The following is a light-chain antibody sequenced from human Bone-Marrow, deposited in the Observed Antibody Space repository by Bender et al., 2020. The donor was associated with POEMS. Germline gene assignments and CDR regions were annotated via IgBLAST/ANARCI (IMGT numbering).Light chain of an antibody. Sequence: ARITCSGDALPDMYVYWYQRKSGQAPLLIIYEDAQRPSGIPERFSGSSSGTMATLTITGAQVEDEADYYCYSAADNNQVFGGGTKLTVL. V-gene: IGLV3-10*01. J-gene: IGLJ2*01. CDR1: ALPDMY. CDR3: YSAADNNQV. CDR2: EDA.